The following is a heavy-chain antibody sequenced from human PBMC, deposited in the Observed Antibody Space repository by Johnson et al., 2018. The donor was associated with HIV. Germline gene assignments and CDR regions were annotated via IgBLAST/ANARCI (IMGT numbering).Heavy chain of an antibody. Sequence: QVLLVESGGGVVQPGRSLRLSCAASGFTLSNYGMHWVRQAPGKGLEWVAVIWHDGSNKYYADSVTGRFTISRDNSKNTLYLQMNSLRAEDTAVYYCAQEKFEWELGAFDIWGQGTMVTVSS. D-gene: IGHD1-26*01. CDR2: IWHDGSNK. CDR1: GFTLSNYG. V-gene: IGHV3-33*06. CDR3: AQEKFEWELGAFDI. J-gene: IGHJ3*02.